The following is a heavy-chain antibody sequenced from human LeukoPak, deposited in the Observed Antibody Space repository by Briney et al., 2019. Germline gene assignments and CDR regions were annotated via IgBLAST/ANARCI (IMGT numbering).Heavy chain of an antibody. CDR3: ARSSWAVATPIGVDV. D-gene: IGHD6-19*01. CDR2: ISSSGSTI. V-gene: IGHV3-11*01. J-gene: IGHJ6*02. Sequence: GGSLRLSCAASGFTFSDYYMSWLRQAPGKGLEWVSYISSSGSTIYYADSVKGRFTISRDNAKNSLYLQMNSLRAEDTAVYYCARSSWAVATPIGVDVWGQGTTVTVSS. CDR1: GFTFSDYY.